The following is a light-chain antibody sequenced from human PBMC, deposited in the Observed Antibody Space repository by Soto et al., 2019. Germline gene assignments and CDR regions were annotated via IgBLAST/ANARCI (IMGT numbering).Light chain of an antibody. V-gene: IGLV2-23*03. CDR2: EGS. CDR1: NSDIGSYNL. CDR3: CSFGGSRTFWV. Sequence: QSVLTQPASVSGSPGQSITISCTGTNSDIGSYNLVSWYQQHPGKAPKLLIYEGSQRPSGVSNRFSGSKSGNTASLTISGLQAEDEADYRCCSFGGSRTFWVFGGGTKLTVL. J-gene: IGLJ3*02.